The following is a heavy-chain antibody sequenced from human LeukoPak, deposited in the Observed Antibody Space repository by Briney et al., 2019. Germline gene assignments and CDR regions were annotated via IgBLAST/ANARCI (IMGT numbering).Heavy chain of an antibody. Sequence: AGGSLRLSCAASGFTFSSYWMSWVRQAPGKGLEWVANIKQDGSEKYYVDSVKGRFTISRDNAKNSLYLQMNSLRAEDTAVYYCAREDSSGWYVGYYYYYMDVWGKGTTVTVSS. D-gene: IGHD6-19*01. J-gene: IGHJ6*03. CDR3: AREDSSGWYVGYYYYYMDV. V-gene: IGHV3-7*01. CDR2: IKQDGSEK. CDR1: GFTFSSYW.